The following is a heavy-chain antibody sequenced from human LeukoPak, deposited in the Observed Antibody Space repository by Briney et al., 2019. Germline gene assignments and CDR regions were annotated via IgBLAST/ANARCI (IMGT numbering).Heavy chain of an antibody. Sequence: SETLSLTCTVSGGSISSGGYYWSWIRQPPGKGLEWIGYIYHSGSTYYNPSLKSRVTISVDRSKNQFSLKLSSVTAADTAVYYCATLGHIDYWGQGTLVTVSS. CDR2: IYHSGST. D-gene: IGHD7-27*01. J-gene: IGHJ4*02. CDR3: ATLGHIDY. CDR1: GGSISSGGYY. V-gene: IGHV4-30-2*01.